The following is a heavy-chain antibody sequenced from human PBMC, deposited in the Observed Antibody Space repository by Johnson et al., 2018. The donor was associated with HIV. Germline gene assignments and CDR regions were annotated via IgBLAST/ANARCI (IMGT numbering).Heavy chain of an antibody. CDR2: INWNGDRR. J-gene: IGHJ3*02. V-gene: IGHV3-20*04. D-gene: IGHD3-22*01. CDR1: GFIFDDYD. CDR3: ARQHKYDRSGQGGGLDI. Sequence: VQLVESGGGVVRPGGSLRLSCAGSGFIFDDYDMTWVRQPPGKGLEWVSGINWNGDRRGYADSVKGRFTISRENAKNSLYLHMKSLRAEDTALYYCARQHKYDRSGQGGGLDIWGQGTMVTVSS.